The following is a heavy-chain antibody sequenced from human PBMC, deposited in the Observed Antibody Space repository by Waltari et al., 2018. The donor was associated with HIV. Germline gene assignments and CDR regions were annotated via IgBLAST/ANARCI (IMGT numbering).Heavy chain of an antibody. Sequence: EVQLLESGGGLVQPGGSLRLSCAASGFPFSGYAMSLVRQAHGKGLEWVSAISGSGGSTYYADSVKGRFTISRDNSKNTLYLQMNSLRAEDTAVYYCAKDPMDIVATINYYGMDVWGQGTTVTVSS. V-gene: IGHV3-23*01. CDR3: AKDPMDIVATINYYGMDV. J-gene: IGHJ6*02. CDR2: ISGSGGST. CDR1: GFPFSGYA. D-gene: IGHD5-12*01.